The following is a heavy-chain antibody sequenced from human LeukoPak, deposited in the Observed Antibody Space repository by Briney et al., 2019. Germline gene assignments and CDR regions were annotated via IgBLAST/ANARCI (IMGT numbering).Heavy chain of an antibody. V-gene: IGHV3-33*01. D-gene: IGHD5-18*01. CDR2: IWYDGSNK. J-gene: IGHJ4*02. CDR1: GFTFSRYS. CDR3: ARDGSGYSYAL. Sequence: GGSLRLSCAASGFTFSRYSMHLVRQTPGKGLEWVAVIWYDGSNKNYADSVKGRFIISRDNAKNSLYLQMNSLRAEDTAVYYCARDGSGYSYALWGQGTLVTVSS.